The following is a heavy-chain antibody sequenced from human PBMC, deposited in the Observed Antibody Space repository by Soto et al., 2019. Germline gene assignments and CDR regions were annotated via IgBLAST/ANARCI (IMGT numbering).Heavy chain of an antibody. D-gene: IGHD1-26*01. Sequence: GGSLRLSCAASGFTFSSYGMHWVRQAPGKGLEWVAVIWYDGSNKYYADSVKGRFTISRDNSKNTLYLQMNSLRAEDTAVYYCARDGSARGSYYYYGMDVWGQGTTVTVSS. CDR2: IWYDGSNK. J-gene: IGHJ6*02. V-gene: IGHV3-33*01. CDR3: ARDGSARGSYYYYGMDV. CDR1: GFTFSSYG.